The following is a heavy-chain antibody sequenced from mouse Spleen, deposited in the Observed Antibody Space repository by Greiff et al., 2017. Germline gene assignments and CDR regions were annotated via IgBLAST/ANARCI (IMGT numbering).Heavy chain of an antibody. CDR2: IHPNSGRT. V-gene: IGHV1-64*01. CDR3: ARYPNSYYSYDDPWFAY. D-gene: IGHD2-12*01. CDR1: GYTFTSYW. J-gene: IGHJ3*01. Sequence: QVQLQQPGAELVKPGASVKLSCKASGYTFTSYWMHWVKQRPGQGLEWIGMIHPNSGRTNYNEKFKSKATLTVDKSSSTAYMQLSSLTSEDSAVYYCARYPNSYYSYDDPWFAYWGQGTLVTVSA.